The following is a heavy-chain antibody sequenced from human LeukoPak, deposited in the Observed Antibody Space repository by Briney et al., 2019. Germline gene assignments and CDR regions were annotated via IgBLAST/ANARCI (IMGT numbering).Heavy chain of an antibody. CDR3: ARSVVGATGNLYAFDI. CDR2: IIPIFGTA. Sequence: GASVKVSCKASGGTFSSYAISWVRQAPGQGLEWMGGIIPIFGTANYAQKFQGRVTITADESTSTAYTELSSLRSEDTAVYYCARSVVGATGNLYAFDIWGQGTMVTVSS. J-gene: IGHJ3*02. V-gene: IGHV1-69*13. D-gene: IGHD1-26*01. CDR1: GGTFSSYA.